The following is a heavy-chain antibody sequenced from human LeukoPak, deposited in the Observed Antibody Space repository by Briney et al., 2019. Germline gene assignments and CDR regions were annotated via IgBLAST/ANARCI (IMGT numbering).Heavy chain of an antibody. CDR1: GFTFNSYA. J-gene: IGHJ4*02. Sequence: GSLRLSCAASGFTFNSYAMSWVRQAPGKGLEWVSVISHSGGKTYYADSVKGRFTISRDNSKNTLYLQMNSLRAEDTAVYYCVKDDYESGGLYQQPNDYWGQGTLVTVSS. V-gene: IGHV3-23*01. D-gene: IGHD3-22*01. CDR2: ISHSGGKT. CDR3: VKDDYESGGLYQQPNDY.